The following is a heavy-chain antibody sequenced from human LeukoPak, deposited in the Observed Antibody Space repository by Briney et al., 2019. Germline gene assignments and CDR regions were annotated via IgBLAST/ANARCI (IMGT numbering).Heavy chain of an antibody. CDR1: GGSISSSSYY. CDR2: IYYSGTT. D-gene: IGHD1-26*01. CDR3: ARLVGALRAFDY. Sequence: SETLSLTCTVSGGSISSSSYYWGWIRQPPGKGLEWIGSIYYSGTTYYNPSLKSRVTISVDTSKNQFSLKLSPVTAADTAVYYCARLVGALRAFDYWGQGTLVTVYS. V-gene: IGHV4-39*01. J-gene: IGHJ4*02.